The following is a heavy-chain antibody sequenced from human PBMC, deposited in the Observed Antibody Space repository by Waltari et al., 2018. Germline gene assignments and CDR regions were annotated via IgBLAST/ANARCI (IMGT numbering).Heavy chain of an antibody. D-gene: IGHD3-22*01. Sequence: QVQLQESGPGLVKPSETLSLTCTVSGGSISSSYWSWIRQPPGKGLEWIGYLYYNENSDYNPSLKGLVTISIDPSKNQISLRLHSVTAADTAVYYCARGGYFYDSSGSFGNYYFDYWGQGTLVTVSS. CDR1: GGSISSSY. V-gene: IGHV4-59*01. J-gene: IGHJ4*02. CDR3: ARGGYFYDSSGSFGNYYFDY. CDR2: LYYNENS.